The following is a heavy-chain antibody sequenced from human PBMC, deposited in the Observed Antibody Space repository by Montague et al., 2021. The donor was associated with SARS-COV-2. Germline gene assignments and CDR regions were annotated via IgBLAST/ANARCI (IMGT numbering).Heavy chain of an antibody. V-gene: IGHV4-39*07. CDR3: ARAWRYGDYSGVHFAP. J-gene: IGHJ5*02. D-gene: IGHD4-17*01. CDR2: IYNSDNT. Sequence: SETQSLTCTVSGGSISTTNYYWAWIRQPPGKGLEWVGSIYNSDNTYYNPSLESRLTMSVDTSKNQFSLKLRSVTAADAAVYHCARAWRYGDYSGVHFAPWGQGTLVTVSS. CDR1: GGSISTTNYY.